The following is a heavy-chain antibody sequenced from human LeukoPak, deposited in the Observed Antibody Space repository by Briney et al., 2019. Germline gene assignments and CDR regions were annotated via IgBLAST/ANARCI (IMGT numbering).Heavy chain of an antibody. J-gene: IGHJ5*01. CDR1: GFTFSSYG. D-gene: IGHD5-18*01. V-gene: IGHV3-33*01. Sequence: GGSLRLSCAASGFTFSSYGMHWVRQAPGKGLEWVALIWYDGSNKYYTDSVKGRLTISRDNSKNTLYLQMNSLRVEDTAVYYCAGNSYGYNWFDSWGQGTLVTVSS. CDR3: AGNSYGYNWFDS. CDR2: IWYDGSNK.